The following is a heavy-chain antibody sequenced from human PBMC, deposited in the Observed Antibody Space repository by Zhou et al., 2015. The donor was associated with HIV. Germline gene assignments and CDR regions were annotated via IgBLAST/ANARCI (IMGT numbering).Heavy chain of an antibody. CDR2: IIPIFGTA. V-gene: IGHV1-69*06. CDR1: GYSFTTDS. Sequence: QVQLVQSGAAVKEPGASVTVSCKASGYSFTTDSVHWVRRAPGQGLEWMGGIIPIFGTANYAQKFQGRVTITADKSTSTAYMELSSLRSEDTAVYYCARLYGSGSYYFDPYGMDVWGQGTTVTVSS. CDR3: ARLYGSGSYYFDPYGMDV. J-gene: IGHJ6*02. D-gene: IGHD3-10*01.